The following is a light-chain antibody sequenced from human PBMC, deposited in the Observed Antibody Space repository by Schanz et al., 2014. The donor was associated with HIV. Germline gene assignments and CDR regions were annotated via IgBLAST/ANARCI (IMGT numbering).Light chain of an antibody. CDR2: AAS. Sequence: DIQMTQSPSSLSASVGDRVTITCRASQTISNSLAWYQQRPGKAPKVLIYAASSLQRGAPSRFSGSGSGTEFTLTISSLQPDDFATYYCQHYYSYPCTFGQGTELEIK. CDR3: QHYYSYPCT. CDR1: QTISNS. V-gene: IGKV1-9*01. J-gene: IGKJ2*02.